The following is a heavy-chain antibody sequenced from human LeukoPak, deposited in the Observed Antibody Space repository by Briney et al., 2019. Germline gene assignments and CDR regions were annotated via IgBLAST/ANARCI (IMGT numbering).Heavy chain of an antibody. D-gene: IGHD3-9*01. CDR1: DGSFY. CDR3: ARGQIRLTD. Sequence: SETLSLTCTVYDGSFYWSWIRQPPGKGLEWIGEINHSGGAIYNPSLKSRVTISVDTSKNQFSLSLSSVTAADTAVYYCARGQIRLTDWGQGTLVTVSS. J-gene: IGHJ4*02. V-gene: IGHV4-34*01. CDR2: INHSGGA.